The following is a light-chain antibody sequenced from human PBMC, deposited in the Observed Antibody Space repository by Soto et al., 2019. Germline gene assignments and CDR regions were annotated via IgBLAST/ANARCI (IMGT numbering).Light chain of an antibody. J-gene: IGKJ4*01. CDR2: DVS. CDR1: QDISNF. Sequence: DIPMTQSPSSLSASVGDRVTITCQASQDISNFLNWYHQTPGKAPRLLIYDVSNLQPGVASRFSGSGSGTDFTFTINSLQPEDIGTFYCQQYDKQPVTFGGGTKVEIK. CDR3: QQYDKQPVT. V-gene: IGKV1-33*01.